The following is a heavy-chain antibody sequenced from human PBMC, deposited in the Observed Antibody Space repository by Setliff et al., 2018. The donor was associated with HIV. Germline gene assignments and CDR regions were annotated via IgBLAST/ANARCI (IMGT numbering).Heavy chain of an antibody. CDR2: IYYSGST. CDR3: ARSSMSGFDY. J-gene: IGHJ4*02. Sequence: SETLSLTCTVSGGSISSSSYYWGWIRQPPGKGLEWIGSIYYSGSTNYNPSLKSRVTISVDTSKDQFSLKLTSLTAADTAVYYCARSSMSGFDYWGQGKLVTVSS. V-gene: IGHV4-39*07. CDR1: GGSISSSSYY. D-gene: IGHD3-10*02.